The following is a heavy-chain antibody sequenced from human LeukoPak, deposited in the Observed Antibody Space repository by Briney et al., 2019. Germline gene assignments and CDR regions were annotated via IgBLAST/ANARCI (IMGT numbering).Heavy chain of an antibody. CDR3: AKDDAWLRFGE. CDR1: GFTFSSYA. CDR2: ISGGGGST. J-gene: IGHJ4*02. D-gene: IGHD3-10*01. Sequence: GGSLRLSCAASGFTFSSYAMSWVRQAPGKGLEWVSAISGGGGSTYYADSVKGRFTISRDNSKNTVYLEVISLTDEDTAVYYCAKDDAWLRFGEWSQGTLVTVSS. V-gene: IGHV3-23*01.